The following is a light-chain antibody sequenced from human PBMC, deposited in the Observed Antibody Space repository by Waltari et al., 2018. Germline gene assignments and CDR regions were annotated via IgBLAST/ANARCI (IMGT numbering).Light chain of an antibody. Sequence: DIQMTQSPSSLSASVGDRVTITCRTSQAIRKDLVWFQQKPGKSPKRLIHGASRLQIGVPSRFSGSGYGTEFTLTINSLQPEDFATYYCLQHNTYPLTFGGGTKVEIK. CDR2: GAS. V-gene: IGKV1-17*01. CDR1: QAIRKD. J-gene: IGKJ4*01. CDR3: LQHNTYPLT.